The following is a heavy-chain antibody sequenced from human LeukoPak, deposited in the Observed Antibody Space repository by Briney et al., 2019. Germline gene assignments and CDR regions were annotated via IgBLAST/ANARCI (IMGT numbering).Heavy chain of an antibody. CDR3: ARALGYCSSTRCNYGLDV. D-gene: IGHD2-2*01. CDR2: IYYSGST. V-gene: IGHV4-30-4*01. CDR1: GGSISSGDYY. J-gene: IGHJ6*02. Sequence: SQTLSLTCTVSGGSISSGDYYWGWIRQPPGKGLEWIGYIYYSGSTYYNPSLKSRVTISVDTSKNQFSLKLSSVTAADTAVYYCARALGYCSSTRCNYGLDVWGQGTTVTVSS.